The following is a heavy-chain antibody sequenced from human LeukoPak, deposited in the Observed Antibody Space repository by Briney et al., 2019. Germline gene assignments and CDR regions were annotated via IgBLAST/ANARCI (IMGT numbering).Heavy chain of an antibody. Sequence: SETLSLTCTVSAGSISSGDYYWSWIRQPPGKGLEWIAYIYYSGSTHYNPSLKSRVTISRDTSKNQFSLKLMSVTAADTAVYYCARASVRSSGNPLFDHWGQGTLVTVSS. V-gene: IGHV4-30-4*01. CDR2: IYYSGST. CDR3: ARASVRSSGNPLFDH. D-gene: IGHD6-19*01. CDR1: AGSISSGDYY. J-gene: IGHJ4*02.